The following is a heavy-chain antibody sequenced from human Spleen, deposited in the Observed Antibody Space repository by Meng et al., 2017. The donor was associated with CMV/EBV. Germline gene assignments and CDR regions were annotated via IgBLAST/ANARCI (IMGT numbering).Heavy chain of an antibody. Sequence: GSLRLSCAASGFTFTTSTMNWVRQAPGKGLEWVANINQDGTEKYYADSMKGRFTISRDNSKNTLYLQMIRMRAEDTAVYYCARDGGYGSGKGWFDPWGQGALVTVSS. J-gene: IGHJ5*02. V-gene: IGHV3-7*01. CDR2: INQDGTEK. D-gene: IGHD3-10*01. CDR1: GFTFTTST. CDR3: ARDGGYGSGKGWFDP.